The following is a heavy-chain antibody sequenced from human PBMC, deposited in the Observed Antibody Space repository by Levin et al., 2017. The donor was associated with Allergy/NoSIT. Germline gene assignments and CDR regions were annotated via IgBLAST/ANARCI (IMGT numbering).Heavy chain of an antibody. CDR3: TRGGHYGSGPLGF. J-gene: IGHJ4*02. Sequence: GGSLRLSCAASGFTFSSYDMHWVRQARGKGLEWVSAIDTAGDTYYPGSVKGRFTISRENARNSLYLQMNSLRAGDTAVYYCTRGGHYGSGPLGFWGQGTLVTVSS. D-gene: IGHD3-10*01. CDR1: GFTFSSYD. V-gene: IGHV3-13*04. CDR2: IDTAGDT.